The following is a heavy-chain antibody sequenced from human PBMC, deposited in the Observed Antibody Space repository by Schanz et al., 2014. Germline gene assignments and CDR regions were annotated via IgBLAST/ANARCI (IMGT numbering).Heavy chain of an antibody. J-gene: IGHJ5*02. Sequence: EVQLVESGGGLVQPGGSLRLSCAASGFSFDDYTMHWVRQAPGKGLEWVSLIDRDGGHTYYADSVKGRFTISRDNSKNTLYLQMDTLRVEDTAMFYCARDMTIAPAWGQGTLVTVSS. CDR3: ARDMTIAPA. D-gene: IGHD6-13*01. CDR1: GFSFDDYT. CDR2: IDRDGGHT. V-gene: IGHV3-43*01.